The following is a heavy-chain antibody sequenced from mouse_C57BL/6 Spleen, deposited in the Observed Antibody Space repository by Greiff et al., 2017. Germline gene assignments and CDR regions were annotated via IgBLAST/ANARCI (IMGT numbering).Heavy chain of an antibody. V-gene: IGHV5-6*02. Sequence: EVKLVESGGDLVKPGGSLKLSCAASGFTFSSYGMSWVRQTPDKRLEWVATISSGGSYTYYPDSVKGRFTISRDNAKNTLYLQMSSLKAEDTAMYYCARQETGSFDYWGQGTTLTVSS. D-gene: IGHD4-1*01. CDR3: ARQETGSFDY. J-gene: IGHJ2*01. CDR1: GFTFSSYG. CDR2: ISSGGSYT.